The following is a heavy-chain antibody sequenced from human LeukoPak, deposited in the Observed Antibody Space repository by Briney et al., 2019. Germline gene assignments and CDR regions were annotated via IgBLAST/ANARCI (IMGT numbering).Heavy chain of an antibody. CDR3: ARVNYYDGSGYYYFDY. V-gene: IGHV3-48*04. CDR1: GFTFSSYS. D-gene: IGHD3-22*01. J-gene: IGHJ4*02. CDR2: ISSSSSTI. Sequence: GGSLRLSCAASGFTFSSYSMNWVRQAPGKGLEWVSYISSSSSTIYYADSVKGRFTVSRDNAKNSLYLQMNSLRAEDTALYYCARVNYYDGSGYYYFDYWGQGTLVTVSS.